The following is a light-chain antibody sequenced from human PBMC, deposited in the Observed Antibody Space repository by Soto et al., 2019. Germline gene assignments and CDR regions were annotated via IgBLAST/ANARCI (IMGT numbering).Light chain of an antibody. CDR3: NSFAGSNNLSV. CDR1: SSDVGGYNS. CDR2: AVS. V-gene: IGLV2-8*01. Sequence: QSALAQPPSASGSPGQSVTISCTGTSSDVGGYNSVSWYQQHPGKAPKLIIYAVSERPSGVPDRFSGSKSGNTASLTVSGLQAEDEADYYRNSFAGSNNLSVFGTGTKVTVL. J-gene: IGLJ1*01.